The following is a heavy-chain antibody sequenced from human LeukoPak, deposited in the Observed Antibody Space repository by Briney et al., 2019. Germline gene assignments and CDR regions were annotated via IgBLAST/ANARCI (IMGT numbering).Heavy chain of an antibody. J-gene: IGHJ4*02. CDR2: ISSSGSTI. CDR1: GFTFSSYG. D-gene: IGHD6-19*01. CDR3: AKGYSSGWYYFDY. V-gene: IGHV3-48*03. Sequence: GGSLRLSCAASGFTFSSYGMNWVRQAPGKGLEWVSFISSSGSTIYYADSVKGRFTISRDNAKNSLYLQMNSLRAEDTAVYYCAKGYSSGWYYFDYWGQGTLVTVSS.